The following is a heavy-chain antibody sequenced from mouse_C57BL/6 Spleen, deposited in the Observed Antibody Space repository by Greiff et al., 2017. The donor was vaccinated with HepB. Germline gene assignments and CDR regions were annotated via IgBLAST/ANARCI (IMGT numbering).Heavy chain of an antibody. CDR3: ARYYGSSYSFAY. CDR1: GYTFTDYC. CDR2: INPNNGGT. V-gene: IGHV1-26*01. J-gene: IGHJ3*01. Sequence: EVQLQQSGPELVKPGASVKISCKASGYTFTDYCMNWVKQSHGKSLEWIGDINPNNGGTSYNQKFKGKATLTVDKSSSTAYMELRSLTSEDSAVYYCARYYGSSYSFAYWGQGTLVTVSA. D-gene: IGHD1-1*01.